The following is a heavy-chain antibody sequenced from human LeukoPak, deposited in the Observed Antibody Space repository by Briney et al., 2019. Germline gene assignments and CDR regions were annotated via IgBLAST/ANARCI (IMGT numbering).Heavy chain of an antibody. Sequence: ASVKVSCKASGYTFTDYYMRWVRQAPGQGLEWMGWINPNSGGTNYAQKFQGRVIMTRDTSIRTAYMELSRLRSDDTAIYYCARDRTERDFDYWGQGTLVTVSS. CDR2: INPNSGGT. J-gene: IGHJ4*02. V-gene: IGHV1-2*02. CDR1: GYTFTDYY. CDR3: ARDRTERDFDY.